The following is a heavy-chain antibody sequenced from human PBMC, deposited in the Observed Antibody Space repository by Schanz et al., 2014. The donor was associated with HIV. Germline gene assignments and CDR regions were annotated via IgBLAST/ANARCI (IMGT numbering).Heavy chain of an antibody. V-gene: IGHV1-18*01. Sequence: QVQLVQSGAEVKKPGASVKVSCKASGYTFTSYGISWVRQAPGQGLEWMGWISAYNGNTNYAQKLQGRVTMTTDTSTSAAYMELRCLRSDDTAVYYCARTDYAILTGYSLGYYGMDVWGQGTTVTVSS. CDR3: ARTDYAILTGYSLGYYGMDV. J-gene: IGHJ6*02. CDR2: ISAYNGNT. CDR1: GYTFTSYG. D-gene: IGHD3-9*01.